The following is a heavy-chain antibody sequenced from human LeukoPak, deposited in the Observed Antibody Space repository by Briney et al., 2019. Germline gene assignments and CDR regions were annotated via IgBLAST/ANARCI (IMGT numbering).Heavy chain of an antibody. J-gene: IGHJ4*02. CDR2: ISGSGGST. CDR1: GFTFSSYA. Sequence: GGSLRLSCAASGFTFSSYAMSWVRQAPGEGLEWASAISGSGGSTYYADSVKGRFTISRDNSKNTLYLQMNSLRAEDTAVYYCAKVGPAIVVVVAAPIDYWGQGTLVTVSS. D-gene: IGHD2-15*01. CDR3: AKVGPAIVVVVAAPIDY. V-gene: IGHV3-23*01.